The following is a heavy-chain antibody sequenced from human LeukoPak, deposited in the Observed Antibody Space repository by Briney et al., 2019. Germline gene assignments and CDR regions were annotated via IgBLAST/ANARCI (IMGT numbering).Heavy chain of an antibody. CDR1: GGSISTYY. CDR2: FYYTGST. Sequence: SETLSLTCTVSGGSISTYYWSWIRQPPGKGLDWIGSFYYTGSTNYNPSLRSRVTISLDTSKNQISLRLSSVTAADTAVYYGARGGNALDYWGQGTLVTVSS. V-gene: IGHV4-59*01. CDR3: ARGGNALDY. D-gene: IGHD4-23*01. J-gene: IGHJ4*02.